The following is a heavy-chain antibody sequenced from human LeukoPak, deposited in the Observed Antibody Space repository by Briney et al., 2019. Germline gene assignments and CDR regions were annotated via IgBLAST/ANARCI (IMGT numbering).Heavy chain of an antibody. V-gene: IGHV4-34*01. CDR3: ARAPSGATNDAFDI. CDR1: GDSISSYY. D-gene: IGHD1-26*01. Sequence: SETLSLTCTVSGDSISSYYWSWIRQPPGKGLEWIGEINHSGSTNYNPSLKSRVTISVDTSKNQFSLKLSSVTAADTAVYYCARAPSGATNDAFDIWGQGTMVTVSS. CDR2: INHSGST. J-gene: IGHJ3*02.